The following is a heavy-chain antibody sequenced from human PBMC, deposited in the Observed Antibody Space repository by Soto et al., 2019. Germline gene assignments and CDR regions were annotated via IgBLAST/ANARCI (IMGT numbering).Heavy chain of an antibody. Sequence: PSETLSLTCTVSGGSISSYYWSWIRQPPGKGLEWIGYIYYSGSTNYNPSLKSRVTISVDTSKNQFSLKLSSVTAADTAVYYCARVDCSGGSCEDWFDPWGQGTLVTVS. CDR2: IYYSGST. J-gene: IGHJ5*02. V-gene: IGHV4-59*01. CDR1: GGSISSYY. CDR3: ARVDCSGGSCEDWFDP. D-gene: IGHD2-15*01.